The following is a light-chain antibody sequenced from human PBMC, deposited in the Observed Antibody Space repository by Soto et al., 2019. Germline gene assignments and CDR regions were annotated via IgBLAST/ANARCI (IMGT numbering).Light chain of an antibody. J-gene: IGKJ3*01. CDR1: QGLGNY. CDR2: DAS. Sequence: EDVLTQSPAILSLSPGERATLSCRASQGLGNYLAWYLQNPVQAPRLLIYDASNWATGIPARFSGSGSDTYFTLTIASLEPEDPAVYYCQQRNFWPLTFGPGTRVEIK. CDR3: QQRNFWPLT. V-gene: IGKV3D-11*01.